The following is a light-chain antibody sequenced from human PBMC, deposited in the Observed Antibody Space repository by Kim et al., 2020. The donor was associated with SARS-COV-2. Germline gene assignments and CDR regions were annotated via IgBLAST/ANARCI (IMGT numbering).Light chain of an antibody. CDR1: RGISCY. CDR2: DAS. V-gene: IGKV1-8*01. J-gene: IGKJ1*01. Sequence: ASTGDRCTFTCRESRGISCYLAWYQQKPGTAANLLIYDASTLQSGFPSRFSGSGSGTDFTLTINCLHSGAFATYYCQQYFSYPRTFGQGTKVQI. CDR3: QQYFSYPRT.